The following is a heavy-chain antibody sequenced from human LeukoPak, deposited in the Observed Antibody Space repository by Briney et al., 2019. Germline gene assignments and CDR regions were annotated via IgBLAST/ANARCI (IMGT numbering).Heavy chain of an antibody. CDR3: AKLGSHSPDY. J-gene: IGHJ4*02. CDR1: GVIFSSYT. D-gene: IGHD3-10*01. Sequence: SCKASGVIFSSYTFSWVRQAPGKGLEWVAFIRYDGSNKYYADSVKGRFTISRDNSKNTVYLQMNSLRAEDTAVYYCAKLGSHSPDYWGQGTLVTVSS. CDR2: IRYDGSNK. V-gene: IGHV3-30*02.